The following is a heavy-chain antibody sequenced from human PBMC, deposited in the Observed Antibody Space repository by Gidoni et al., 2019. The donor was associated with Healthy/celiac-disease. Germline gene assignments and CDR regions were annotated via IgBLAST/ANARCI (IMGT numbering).Heavy chain of an antibody. V-gene: IGHV1-69*01. CDR2: IIPIFGTA. D-gene: IGHD3-22*01. Sequence: QVQLVQSGAEVTKPGSSVKVSCKASGGTFTSYAITWVPQAPGQGLGWMGGIIPIFGTANYAQKFQGRVTITADESTSTAYMELSSLRSEDTAVYYCAREAGSGYYYSAFDIWGQGTMVTVSS. CDR3: AREAGSGYYYSAFDI. CDR1: GGTFTSYA. J-gene: IGHJ3*02.